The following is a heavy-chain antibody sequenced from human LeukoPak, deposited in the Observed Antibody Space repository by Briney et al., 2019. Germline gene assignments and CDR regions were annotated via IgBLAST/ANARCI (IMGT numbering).Heavy chain of an antibody. J-gene: IGHJ6*02. CDR1: GFTFSTYV. CDR3: AKYISGSDYYYYGMDV. Sequence: GGSLRLSCAASGFTFSTYVMSWVRQAPGKGLEWVSLISNSGGRTYYAESVKGRFAISRDNSKNTLYLQMNSLRAEDTAVYYCAKYISGSDYYYYGMDVWGQGHTVTVSS. D-gene: IGHD6-19*01. V-gene: IGHV3-23*01. CDR2: ISNSGGRT.